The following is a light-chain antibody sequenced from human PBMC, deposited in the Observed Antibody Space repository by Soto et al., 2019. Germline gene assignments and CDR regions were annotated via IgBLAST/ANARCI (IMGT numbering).Light chain of an antibody. CDR2: EIN. V-gene: IGLV2-8*01. CDR1: SSDVGAYDY. Sequence: ALTQPPSASGSPGQSVTISCTGTSSDVGAYDYVSWYQQHPGKAPKLMIYEINKRPSGVPDRFSGSKSGNTASLTVSGLQAEDVADYYCSSFAGSNNFPYVFGTGTKLTVL. CDR3: SSFAGSNNFPYV. J-gene: IGLJ1*01.